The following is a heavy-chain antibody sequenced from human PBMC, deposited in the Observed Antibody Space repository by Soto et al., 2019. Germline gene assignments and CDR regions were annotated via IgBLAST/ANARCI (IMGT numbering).Heavy chain of an antibody. J-gene: IGHJ5*02. Sequence: PSETLSLTCAVPGDSIIGIYHWAWIRQSPGRGLEWIASIYHTGTTYYTPSLESRVTISVDTSKNQFSLRLSSVTPEDTAVYYCGRAHLGTDRYTLEPFDPWGQGTLVTVS. CDR2: IYHTGTT. V-gene: IGHV4-38-2*01. CDR1: GDSIIGIYH. CDR3: GRAHLGTDRYTLEPFDP. D-gene: IGHD3-16*02.